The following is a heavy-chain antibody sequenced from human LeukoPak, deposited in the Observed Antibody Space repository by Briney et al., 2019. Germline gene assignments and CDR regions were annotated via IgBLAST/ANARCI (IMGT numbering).Heavy chain of an antibody. Sequence: PSETLSLTCTVSGGSITTYYWSWIRQPRGKGLEWIGYISYSGSTNYNPSLKSRVTMSLDTSKNQFSLRLSSVTAADTAVYYCARDRGYEDYWGQGTLVTVSS. CDR1: GGSITTYY. D-gene: IGHD5-12*01. V-gene: IGHV4-59*12. J-gene: IGHJ4*02. CDR3: ARDRGYEDY. CDR2: ISYSGST.